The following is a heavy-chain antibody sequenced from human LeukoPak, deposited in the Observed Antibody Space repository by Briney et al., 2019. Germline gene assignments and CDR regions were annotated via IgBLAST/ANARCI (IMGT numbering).Heavy chain of an antibody. D-gene: IGHD5-18*01. Sequence: PSETLSLTCAVSGGSISSGGYSWSWIRQPPGKGLEWVGYIYYSGSTNYNPPLKSRVTISVDTSKNQFSLKLRSVTAADTAVYYCARGYSYGRDAFDIWGQGTMVTVSS. CDR1: GGSISSGGYS. CDR2: IYYSGST. V-gene: IGHV4-61*08. CDR3: ARGYSYGRDAFDI. J-gene: IGHJ3*02.